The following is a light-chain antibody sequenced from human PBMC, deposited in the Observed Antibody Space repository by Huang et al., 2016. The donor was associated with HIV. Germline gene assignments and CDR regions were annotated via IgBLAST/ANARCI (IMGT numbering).Light chain of an antibody. Sequence: EIVMTQSPATLSVSPGERATLSCRASQSVSSNLAWYQQKPGQAPRLLIYAASTRATGIPARFSGSGSGTEFTLTISSLQSGDFAVYYCQQYNNWLRTFGQGTKVEIK. CDR2: AAS. CDR1: QSVSSN. J-gene: IGKJ1*01. CDR3: QQYNNWLRT. V-gene: IGKV3-15*01.